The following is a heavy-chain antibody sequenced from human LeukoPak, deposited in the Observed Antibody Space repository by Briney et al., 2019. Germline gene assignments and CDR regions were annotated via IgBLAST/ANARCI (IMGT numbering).Heavy chain of an antibody. D-gene: IGHD3-10*01. CDR1: EFTFTDYY. Sequence: KPGGSLRLSCAASEFTFTDYYMSWIRQAPGKGLEWLSYISISGSTIYYADSVKGRFTISRDNAKNSLYLQMNSLRAEDTAAYYCAKGGGYGSGRPYYFDYWGQGTLVTVSS. CDR3: AKGGGYGSGRPYYFDY. J-gene: IGHJ4*02. V-gene: IGHV3-11*01. CDR2: ISISGSTI.